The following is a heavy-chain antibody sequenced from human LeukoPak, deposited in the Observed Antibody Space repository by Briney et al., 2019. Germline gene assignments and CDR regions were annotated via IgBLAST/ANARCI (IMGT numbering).Heavy chain of an antibody. V-gene: IGHV4-38-2*02. CDR1: DDSITMYY. Sequence: SETLSLTCSVSDDSITMYYWAWIRQPPGEGLEWIGNIFHGVTTFYNPSLMNRVAISVDTSKNQFSLKLTSVTAADTAVYYCARDATIAAPLMSWGQGTLVIVSS. J-gene: IGHJ4*02. CDR3: ARDATIAAPLMS. D-gene: IGHD6-13*01. CDR2: IFHGVTT.